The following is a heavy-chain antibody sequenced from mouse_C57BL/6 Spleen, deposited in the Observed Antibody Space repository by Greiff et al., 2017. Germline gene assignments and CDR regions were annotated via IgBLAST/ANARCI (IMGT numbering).Heavy chain of an antibody. V-gene: IGHV1-15*01. CDR1: GYTFTDYE. CDR3: TRLDSSGYYAMDY. J-gene: IGHJ4*01. Sequence: VQLQQSGAELVRPGASVSLSCKASGYTFTDYEMHWVKQTPVHGLEWIGAIDPETGGTAYNQKFKGKAILTADKSSSTAYMVLRSLTSEDSAVYYCTRLDSSGYYAMDYWGQGTSVTVSS. CDR2: IDPETGGT. D-gene: IGHD3-2*02.